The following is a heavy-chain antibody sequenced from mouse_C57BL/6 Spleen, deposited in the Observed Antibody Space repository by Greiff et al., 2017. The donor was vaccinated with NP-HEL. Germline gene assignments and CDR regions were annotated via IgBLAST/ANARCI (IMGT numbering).Heavy chain of an antibody. J-gene: IGHJ3*01. V-gene: IGHV1-18*01. CDR1: GYTFTDYN. Sequence: EVQLQQSGPELVKPGASVKIPCKASGYTFTDYNMDWVKQSHGKSLEWIGDINPNNGGTIYNQKFKGKATLTVDKSSSTAYMELRSLTSEDTAVYYCARGSYDYDGPWFAYWGQGTLVTVSA. D-gene: IGHD2-4*01. CDR2: INPNNGGT. CDR3: ARGSYDYDGPWFAY.